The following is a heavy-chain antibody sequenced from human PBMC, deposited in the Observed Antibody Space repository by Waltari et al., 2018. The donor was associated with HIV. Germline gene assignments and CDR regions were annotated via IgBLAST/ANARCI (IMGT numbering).Heavy chain of an antibody. CDR2: FDPEDGET. D-gene: IGHD6-6*01. J-gene: IGHJ4*02. CDR3: ATDLTSIAARSTGY. CDR1: GYTLTELP. V-gene: IGHV1-24*01. Sequence: QVQLVQSGAEVKKPGASVKVSGKVSGYTLTELPMHWVRRAPGKGLEWMGVFDPEDGETIYAQKFQGRVTMTEDTSTDTAYMELSSLRSEDTAVYYCATDLTSIAARSTGYWGQGTLVTVSS.